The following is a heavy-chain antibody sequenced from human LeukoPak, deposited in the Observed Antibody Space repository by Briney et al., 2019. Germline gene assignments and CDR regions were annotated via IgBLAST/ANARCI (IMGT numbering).Heavy chain of an antibody. CDR2: IRYDGSNK. CDR3: ANVVVPAAISSEYFQH. CDR1: GFTFSSYG. D-gene: IGHD2-2*02. J-gene: IGHJ1*01. V-gene: IGHV3-30*02. Sequence: GGSLRLSCAASGFTFSSYGMHWVRQAPGKGLEGVAFIRYDGSNKYYADSVKGRFTISRDNSKNTLYLQMNSLRAEDTAGYYCANVVVPAAISSEYFQHWGQGTVVTVSS.